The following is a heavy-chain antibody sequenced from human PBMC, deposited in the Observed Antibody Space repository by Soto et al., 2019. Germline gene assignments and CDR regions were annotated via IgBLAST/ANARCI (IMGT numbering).Heavy chain of an antibody. Sequence: QAQLVQSGAEVKKPGASVKVSCRASGYTFTGYNIHWVRQVPGQGLEWMGWINPDSGDTTSAQNFQGWVTMTTDTSISTAYMQLRLRSDDTAMYYCARGPRKQLWLGYFDYWGQGTLVTVSS. D-gene: IGHD5-18*01. CDR3: ARGPRKQLWLGYFDY. CDR2: INPDSGDT. CDR1: GYTFTGYN. J-gene: IGHJ4*02. V-gene: IGHV1-2*04.